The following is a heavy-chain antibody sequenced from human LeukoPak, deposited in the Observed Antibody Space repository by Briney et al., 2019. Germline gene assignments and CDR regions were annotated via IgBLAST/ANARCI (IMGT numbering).Heavy chain of an antibody. CDR1: GYTFTSYG. CDR3: ARGVYYGSGSYHIRFDY. CDR2: IIPIFGTA. V-gene: IGHV1-69*13. Sequence: GASVKVSCKASGYTFTSYGISWVRQAPGQGLEWMGGIIPIFGTANYAQKFQGRVTITADESTSTAYMELSSLRSEDTAVYYCARGVYYGSGSYHIRFDYWGQGTLVTVSS. J-gene: IGHJ4*02. D-gene: IGHD3-10*01.